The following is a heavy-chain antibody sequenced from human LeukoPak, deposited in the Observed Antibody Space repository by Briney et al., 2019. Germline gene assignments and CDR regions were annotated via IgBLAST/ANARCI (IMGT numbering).Heavy chain of an antibody. Sequence: ASVKVSCKASGYTFTSYGISWVRQAPGQGLEWMGWISAYNGNTNYAQKLQGRVTMTTDTSTSTAYMELRSLRSDDTAVYYCARDIGYCSGGSCHPPDYWGQGTLVTVSS. CDR2: ISAYNGNT. V-gene: IGHV1-18*01. D-gene: IGHD2-15*01. CDR3: ARDIGYCSGGSCHPPDY. CDR1: GYTFTSYG. J-gene: IGHJ4*02.